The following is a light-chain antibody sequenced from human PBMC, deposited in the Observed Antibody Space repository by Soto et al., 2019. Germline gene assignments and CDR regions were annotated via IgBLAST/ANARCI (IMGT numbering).Light chain of an antibody. CDR2: EDH. CDR1: SGDIASRY. V-gene: IGLV6-57*04. CDR3: QSYDDYNYVI. Sequence: NFMLTQPHSVSESPGKTVTISCTRNSGDIASRYVQWYQQRPGSAPTTVIYEDHQRPSGVPDRFSGSIDSSSNSASLTISGLNTEDEADYYCQSYDDYNYVIFGGGTKLTVL. J-gene: IGLJ2*01.